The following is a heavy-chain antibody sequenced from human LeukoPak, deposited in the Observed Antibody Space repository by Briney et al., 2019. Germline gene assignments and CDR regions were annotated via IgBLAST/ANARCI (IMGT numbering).Heavy chain of an antibody. Sequence: SETLSLTRTVSGGSISSYYWSWIRQPPGKGLEWIGYIYYSGSTNYNPSLKSRVTISVDTSKNQFSLKLSSVTAADTAVYYCARVLAAGPPDYWGQGTLVTVSS. CDR1: GGSISSYY. CDR3: ARVLAAGPPDY. D-gene: IGHD6-13*01. CDR2: IYYSGST. V-gene: IGHV4-59*12. J-gene: IGHJ4*02.